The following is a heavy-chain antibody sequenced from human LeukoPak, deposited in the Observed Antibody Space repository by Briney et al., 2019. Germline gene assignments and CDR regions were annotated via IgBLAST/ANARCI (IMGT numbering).Heavy chain of an antibody. J-gene: IGHJ4*02. Sequence: ASVKVSCKASGYTFTSYGISWVRQAPGQGLEWMGWISAYNGNTNYAQKLQGRVTMTTDTSTSTAYMELRSLRSDDTAVYYCARDSVYYGSSFQIDYWGQGTLVTVSS. V-gene: IGHV1-18*01. CDR1: GYTFTSYG. CDR2: ISAYNGNT. D-gene: IGHD3-22*01. CDR3: ARDSVYYGSSFQIDY.